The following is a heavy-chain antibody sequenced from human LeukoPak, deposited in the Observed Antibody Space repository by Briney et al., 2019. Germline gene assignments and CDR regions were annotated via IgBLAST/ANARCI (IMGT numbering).Heavy chain of an antibody. CDR1: GFTFSSYT. D-gene: IGHD3-10*01. J-gene: IGHJ4*02. V-gene: IGHV3-21*01. Sequence: PGGSLRLSCAASGFTFSSYTMNWVRQAPGMGLEWVSTISSGSHYIYYADSVKGRFTISRDNAKNSMYLQMSSLRAEDTAVYYCARGSLSSGSHYNDFWGQGTLVTVSS. CDR3: ARGSLSSGSHYNDF. CDR2: ISSGSHYI.